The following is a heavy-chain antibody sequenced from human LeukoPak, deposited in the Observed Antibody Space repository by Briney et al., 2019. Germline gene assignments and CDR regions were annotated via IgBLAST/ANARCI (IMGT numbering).Heavy chain of an antibody. D-gene: IGHD2-15*01. V-gene: IGHV4-59*12. CDR2: IYYSGTT. Sequence: PSETLTLSCTVSGGTISSYYWSWIRQPPGKGLEWIGYIYYSGTTNYNHSLKGKFTISVDKSKNKFSLKMSAVTAADTAVYYCAIVNQPHVAFGIWGQGTMVTVSS. J-gene: IGHJ3*02. CDR1: GGTISSYY. CDR3: AIVNQPHVAFGI.